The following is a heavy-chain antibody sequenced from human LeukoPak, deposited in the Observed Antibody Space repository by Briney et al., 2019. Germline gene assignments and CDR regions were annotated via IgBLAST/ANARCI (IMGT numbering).Heavy chain of an antibody. D-gene: IGHD3-9*01. CDR3: ARAGYDILTGYYL. CDR1: GYTFTGYY. J-gene: IGHJ4*02. Sequence: ASVKVSCKASGYTFTGYYMHWVRQAPGQGLEWMGWINPNSGGTNYAQKFQGRVTMTRDTSIRTAYMELSRLRSDDTAVYYCARAGYDILTGYYLWGQGTLVTVSS. V-gene: IGHV1-2*02. CDR2: INPNSGGT.